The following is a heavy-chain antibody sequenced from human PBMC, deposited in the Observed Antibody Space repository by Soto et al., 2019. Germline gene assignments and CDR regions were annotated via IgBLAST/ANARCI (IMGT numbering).Heavy chain of an antibody. J-gene: IGHJ4*02. CDR1: GYTFTGYY. D-gene: IGHD6-19*01. CDR2: INPNSGGT. V-gene: IGHV1-2*04. Sequence: VASVKVSCKASGYTFTGYYMHWVRQAPGQGLEWMGWINPNSGGTNYAQKFQGWVTMTRDTSISTAYMELSRLRSDDTAVYYCARAYSSGWYDYWGQGTLVTVSS. CDR3: ARAYSSGWYDY.